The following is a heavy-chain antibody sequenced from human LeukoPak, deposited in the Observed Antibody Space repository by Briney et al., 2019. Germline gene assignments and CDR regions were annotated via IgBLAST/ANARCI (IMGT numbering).Heavy chain of an antibody. CDR2: LRYDGSNK. J-gene: IGHJ5*02. D-gene: IGHD3-10*01. Sequence: GGSLRLSCAASVFTFSSYGMHWVRQAPGKGLEWVAFLRYDGSNKYYADSVKGRFTISRDNSKNTLYLQMNSLRAEDTAVYYCAGRGTMVRGVFDPWGQGTLVTVSS. CDR1: VFTFSSYG. CDR3: AGRGTMVRGVFDP. V-gene: IGHV3-30*02.